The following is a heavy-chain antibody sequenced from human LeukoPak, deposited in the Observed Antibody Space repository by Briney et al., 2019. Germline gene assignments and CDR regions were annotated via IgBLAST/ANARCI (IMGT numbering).Heavy chain of an antibody. CDR3: ARDNIAYCGGDCYLDY. D-gene: IGHD2-21*02. CDR2: ISSSGSTI. CDR1: GFTFSSYE. V-gene: IGHV3-48*03. Sequence: PGGSLRLSCAASGFTFSSYEMNWGRQAPGQGQEWVSYISSSGSTIYYADSVKGRFTISRDNTKNSLYLQMNSLRADDTAVYYCARDNIAYCGGDCYLDYWGQGTLVTVSS. J-gene: IGHJ4*02.